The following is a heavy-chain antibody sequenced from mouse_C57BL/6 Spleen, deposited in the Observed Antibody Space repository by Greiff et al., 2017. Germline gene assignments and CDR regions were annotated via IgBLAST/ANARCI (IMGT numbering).Heavy chain of an antibody. D-gene: IGHD2-5*01. CDR3: ARFGYSNLYYFDY. CDR1: GYTFTDYY. V-gene: IGHV1-19*01. Sequence: EVQLQQSGPVLVKPGASVKMSCKASGYTFTDYYMNWVKQSHGKSLEWIGVINPYNGGTSYNQKFKGKATLTVDKSSSTAYMELNSLTSEDSAVYYCARFGYSNLYYFDYWGQGTTLTVSS. J-gene: IGHJ2*01. CDR2: INPYNGGT.